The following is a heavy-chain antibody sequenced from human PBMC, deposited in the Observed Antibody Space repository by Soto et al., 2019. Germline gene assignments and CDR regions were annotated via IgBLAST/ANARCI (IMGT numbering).Heavy chain of an antibody. D-gene: IGHD3-9*01. CDR3: ARINYDILTGPTKYFQH. Sequence: QVQLVQSGAEVKKPGSSVKVSCRASGGTFSSYAISWVRQAPGQGLEWMGGIIPIFGTANYEQKFQGRVTITADESTSTAYMELSSLRSEDTAVYYCARINYDILTGPTKYFQHWGQGTLVTVSS. CDR1: GGTFSSYA. V-gene: IGHV1-69*12. J-gene: IGHJ1*01. CDR2: IIPIFGTA.